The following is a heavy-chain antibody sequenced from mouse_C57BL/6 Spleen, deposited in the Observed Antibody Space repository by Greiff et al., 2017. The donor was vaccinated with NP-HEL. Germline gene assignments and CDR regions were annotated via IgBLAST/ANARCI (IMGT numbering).Heavy chain of an antibody. Sequence: QVQLQQPGAELVKPGASVKISCKASGYTFTGYWITWVKQRPGHGLECIGDIYPGSGSTNYNEKFKSKATLTVDTSSSTAYMQLSSLTSEDSAVYSCASGVFDYSSRSSYSYFDVWGTGTTVTVSS. J-gene: IGHJ1*03. CDR2: IYPGSGST. D-gene: IGHD1-1*01. CDR1: GYTFTGYW. CDR3: ASGVFDYSSRSSYSYFDV. V-gene: IGHV1-55*01.